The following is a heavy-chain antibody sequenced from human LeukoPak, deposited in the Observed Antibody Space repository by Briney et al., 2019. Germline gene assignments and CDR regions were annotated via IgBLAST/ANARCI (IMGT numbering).Heavy chain of an antibody. J-gene: IGHJ4*02. CDR1: GFTFTNYY. D-gene: IGHD2-15*01. CDR3: ARDNVGGSCYDY. Sequence: GGSLRLSCAASGFTFTNYYLSWVRQAPGKGLEWVANIKEDGSEQYYVDSVKGRFTISRDNAKNSLYLQMNSLRAEDTGVYYCARDNVGGSCYDYWGQGTLVTVSS. V-gene: IGHV3-7*04. CDR2: IKEDGSEQ.